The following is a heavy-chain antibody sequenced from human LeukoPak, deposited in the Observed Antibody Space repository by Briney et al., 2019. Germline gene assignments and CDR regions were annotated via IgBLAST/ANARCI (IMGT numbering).Heavy chain of an antibody. V-gene: IGHV3-23*01. CDR2: ISGSGGST. CDR3: AKFNEPYY. Sequence: PGGSLTLSCAASGFSYSCYVMSWVRQAPGKGLEWVSVISGSGGSTYYADSVKGRFTISRDNSKNTLYLYMNSQSAEDTAVHYCAKFNEPYYWGQGALVSVSS. D-gene: IGHD1-14*01. J-gene: IGHJ4*02. CDR1: GFSYSCYV.